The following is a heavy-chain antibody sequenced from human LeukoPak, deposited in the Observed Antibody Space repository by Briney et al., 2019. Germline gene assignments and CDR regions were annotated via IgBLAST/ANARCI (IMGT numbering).Heavy chain of an antibody. Sequence: PGGSLRLSCAASGFTFSSYAMSWVRQAPGKGLEWVSAISGSGGSTYYADSVKGRFTISRGNSKNTLYLQMNSLRAEDTAVYYCAKDRSRIVGPPKTWGQGTLVTVSS. V-gene: IGHV3-23*01. J-gene: IGHJ5*02. CDR1: GFTFSSYA. CDR2: ISGSGGST. D-gene: IGHD1-26*01. CDR3: AKDRSRIVGPPKT.